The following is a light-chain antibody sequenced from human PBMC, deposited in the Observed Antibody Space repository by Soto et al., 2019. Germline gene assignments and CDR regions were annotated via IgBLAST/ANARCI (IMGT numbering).Light chain of an antibody. CDR1: QSISSW. Sequence: DIQMTQSPSTLSASVGDTVTITCRASQSISSWLAWYQQRPGKAPKLLIYKASNLESGVPSRFSGSGSGTEFTLTISSLQPDVFATYYCQQYNSFWTFGQGTKVEIK. V-gene: IGKV1-5*03. CDR2: KAS. J-gene: IGKJ1*01. CDR3: QQYNSFWT.